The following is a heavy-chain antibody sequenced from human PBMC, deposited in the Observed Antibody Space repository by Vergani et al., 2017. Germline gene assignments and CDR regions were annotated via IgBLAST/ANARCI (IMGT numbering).Heavy chain of an antibody. CDR1: GFTFSDFS. Sequence: EVQLVESGGGLVKPGGSLRLSCAASGFTFSDFSMSWVRQAPGKGLEWVAFIGSSGPYINYADSVKGRFIISRDKTNNSLFLQLRSLRAGDAAVYYCARDGTSGGCPDNYGMDVWGQGATVTVSS. CDR3: ARDGTSGGCPDNYGMDV. D-gene: IGHD2-8*01. J-gene: IGHJ6*02. V-gene: IGHV3-21*06. CDR2: IGSSGPYI.